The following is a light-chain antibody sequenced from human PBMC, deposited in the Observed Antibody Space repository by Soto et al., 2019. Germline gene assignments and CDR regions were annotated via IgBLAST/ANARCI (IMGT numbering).Light chain of an antibody. J-gene: IGLJ2*01. CDR3: SSYAGSSIVI. CDR1: SSDIGTYNY. V-gene: IGLV2-8*01. CDR2: EVS. Sequence: QSVLTQPPSASGSPGQSVTISCTGTSSDIGTYNYVSWYQFHPGKAPKFMICEVSERASGVPDRFSGSKSGNTASLTISGLQAEDEADYYCSSYAGSSIVIFGGGTKLTVL.